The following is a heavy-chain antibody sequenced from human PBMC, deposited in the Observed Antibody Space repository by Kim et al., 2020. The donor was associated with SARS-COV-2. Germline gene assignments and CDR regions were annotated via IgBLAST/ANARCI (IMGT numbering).Heavy chain of an antibody. V-gene: IGHV5-51*01. J-gene: IGHJ6*02. D-gene: IGHD3-10*01. Sequence: GESLKISCKGSGYSFTSYWIGWVRQMPGKGLEWMGIIYPGDSDTRYSPSFQGQVTISADKSISTAYLQWSSLKASDTAMYYCARSGGRITMVRGPYYYGMDVWGQGTTVTGSS. CDR3: ARSGGRITMVRGPYYYGMDV. CDR2: IYPGDSDT. CDR1: GYSFTSYW.